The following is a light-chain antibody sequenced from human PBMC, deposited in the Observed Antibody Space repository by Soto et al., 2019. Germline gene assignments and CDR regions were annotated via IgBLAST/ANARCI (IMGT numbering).Light chain of an antibody. CDR3: QPSWT. Sequence: DIQMTQSPSTLSASVGDRVTITCRASQSISSWLAWYQQKPGKAPKLLIYKASSLESGVPSRFSGSGSGTEFTLTISSLQPDDFATYYCQPSWTFGQGTKVDIK. J-gene: IGKJ1*01. V-gene: IGKV1-5*03. CDR2: KAS. CDR1: QSISSW.